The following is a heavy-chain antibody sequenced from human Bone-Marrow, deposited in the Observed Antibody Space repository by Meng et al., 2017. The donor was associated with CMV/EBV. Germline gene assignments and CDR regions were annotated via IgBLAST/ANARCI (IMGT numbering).Heavy chain of an antibody. CDR3: ATSPGIAAAGMRYYYGMDV. Sequence: GESEKMSCAASGFTFSSYSMNWVRQAPGKGLEWVSSISSSSSYIYYADSVKGRFTISRDNAKNSLYLQMNSLRAEDTAVYYCATSPGIAAAGMRYYYGMDVWGQGTTVTVSS. D-gene: IGHD6-13*01. J-gene: IGHJ6*02. V-gene: IGHV3-21*01. CDR1: GFTFSSYS. CDR2: ISSSSSYI.